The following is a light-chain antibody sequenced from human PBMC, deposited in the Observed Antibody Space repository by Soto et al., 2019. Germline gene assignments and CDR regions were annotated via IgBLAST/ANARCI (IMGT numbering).Light chain of an antibody. CDR3: TSYTTNKTPL. Sequence: QSVLTQPASVSGSPGQSITISCTGTRSDVGGYNYVSWYQQHPGKAPKLMIYDVSSRPSGVSNRFSGSKSGNTASLTISGLLSEDEADYYCTSYTTNKTPLFGGGTQLTVL. V-gene: IGLV2-14*03. J-gene: IGLJ2*01. CDR1: RSDVGGYNY. CDR2: DVS.